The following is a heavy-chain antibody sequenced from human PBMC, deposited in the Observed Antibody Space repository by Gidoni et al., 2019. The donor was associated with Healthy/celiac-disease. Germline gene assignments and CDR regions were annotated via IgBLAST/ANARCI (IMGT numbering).Heavy chain of an antibody. CDR2: ISSSGSTI. J-gene: IGHJ6*02. V-gene: IGHV3-11*01. CDR3: ARGRIEYSSSSRGGYYYYGMDV. D-gene: IGHD6-6*01. Sequence: QVQLVESGGGLVKPGGSLRLSCAASGFTFSDYYMSWIRQAPGKGLEWVSYISSSGSTIYYADSVKGRFTISRDNAKNSLYLQMNSLRAEDTAVYYCARGRIEYSSSSRGGYYYYGMDVWGQGTTVTVSS. CDR1: GFTFSDYY.